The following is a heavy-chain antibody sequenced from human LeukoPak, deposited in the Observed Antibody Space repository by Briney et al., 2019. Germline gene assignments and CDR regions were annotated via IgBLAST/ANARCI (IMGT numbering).Heavy chain of an antibody. CDR2: ISSSSSYI. CDR3: ARDRGDTVTTENAADV. CDR1: GFTFSSYS. J-gene: IGHJ6*04. D-gene: IGHD4-11*01. Sequence: PGGSLRLSCAASGFTFSSYSMNWVRQAPGKGLEWVSSISSSSSYIYYADSVKGRFTISRDNAKNSLYLQMNSLRAEDTAVYYCARDRGDTVTTENAADVWGKGTTVTVSS. V-gene: IGHV3-21*01.